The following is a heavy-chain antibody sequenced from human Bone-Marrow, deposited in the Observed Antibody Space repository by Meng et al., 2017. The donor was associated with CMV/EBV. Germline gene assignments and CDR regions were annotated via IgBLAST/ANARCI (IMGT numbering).Heavy chain of an antibody. CDR2: INPSGGST. J-gene: IGHJ6*02. Sequence: ASVKVSCKASGYTFTSYYMHWVRQAPGQGLEWMGIINPSGGSTSYAQKFQGRVTMTRDTSTSTAYMELSSLRSEDTAVYYCARGPSIVVVPATWSYGMDVWGQGTTVTVSS. CDR3: ARGPSIVVVPATWSYGMDV. D-gene: IGHD2-2*01. CDR1: GYTFTSYY. V-gene: IGHV1-46*01.